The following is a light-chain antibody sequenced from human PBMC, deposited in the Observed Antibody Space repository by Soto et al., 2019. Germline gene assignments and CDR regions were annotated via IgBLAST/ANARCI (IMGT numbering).Light chain of an antibody. CDR2: DVS. Sequence: QSVLTQPASVSGSPGQSITISCTGTSSDVGGYNYVSWYQQHPGKAPKLMIYDVSNRPSGVSNRVSGSKSGNTASLTISGLQDEDEADYYCSSYTSSSTLVFGGGTKLTVL. V-gene: IGLV2-14*01. J-gene: IGLJ2*01. CDR1: SSDVGGYNY. CDR3: SSYTSSSTLV.